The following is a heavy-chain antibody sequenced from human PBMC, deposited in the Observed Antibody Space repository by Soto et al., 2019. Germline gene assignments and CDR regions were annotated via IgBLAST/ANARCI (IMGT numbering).Heavy chain of an antibody. V-gene: IGHV1-8*01. CDR3: ARGGTYCSGGSCYSIGY. D-gene: IGHD2-15*01. J-gene: IGHJ4*02. CDR2: MNPNSGNT. CDR1: GYTFTSYD. Sequence: QVPLVQSGAEVKKPGASVKVSCKASGYTFTSYDINWVRQATGQGLGWMGWMNPNSGNTGYAQKFQGRVTMTRNTSRSTAYMELSSLRSEDTAVYYCARGGTYCSGGSCYSIGYWGQGPLVTVSS.